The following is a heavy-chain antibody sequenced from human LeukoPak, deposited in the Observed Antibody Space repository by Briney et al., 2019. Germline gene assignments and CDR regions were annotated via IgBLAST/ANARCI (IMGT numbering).Heavy chain of an antibody. Sequence: GGSLRLSCAASGFTLSSYGLHWVRQAPGKGLEWVAVIWYDGSNKYYADSVKRRFTISRDNSKNALYLQMNSLRAEDTAVYDCATEEPGYGDYAVYWGQGALVTVPS. V-gene: IGHV3-33*01. CDR2: IWYDGSNK. CDR1: GFTLSSYG. J-gene: IGHJ4*02. CDR3: ATEEPGYGDYAVY. D-gene: IGHD4-17*01.